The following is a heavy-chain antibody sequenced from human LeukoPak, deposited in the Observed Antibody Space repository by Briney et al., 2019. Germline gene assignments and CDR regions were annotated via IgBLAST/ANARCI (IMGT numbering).Heavy chain of an antibody. Sequence: SETLSLTCTVSGGSISSGGYYWSWIRQHPGKGLEWIGYIYYSGSTYYNPSLKSRVTISVDTSKNQFSLKLSSVTAADTAVYYCATGYGSSWTLDYWGQGTLVTVSS. CDR3: ATGYGSSWTLDY. CDR1: GGSISSGGYY. CDR2: IYYSGST. V-gene: IGHV4-31*03. J-gene: IGHJ4*02. D-gene: IGHD6-13*01.